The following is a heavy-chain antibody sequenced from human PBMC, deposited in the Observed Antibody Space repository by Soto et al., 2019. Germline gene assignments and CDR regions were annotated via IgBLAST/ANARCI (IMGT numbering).Heavy chain of an antibody. J-gene: IGHJ4*02. CDR1: GLTFSSYP. CDR2: ISYDVTNK. Sequence: QVHLVESGGGVVQPGRSLRLSCAASGLTFSSYPMLWVRQAPGKGLEWVAGISYDVTNKSYTDSVKGRFTISRDNSKNTLYLQMNSLRAEDTAAYYCATPPGWGDYWGQGTLVAVSS. D-gene: IGHD7-27*01. V-gene: IGHV3-30-3*01. CDR3: ATPPGWGDY.